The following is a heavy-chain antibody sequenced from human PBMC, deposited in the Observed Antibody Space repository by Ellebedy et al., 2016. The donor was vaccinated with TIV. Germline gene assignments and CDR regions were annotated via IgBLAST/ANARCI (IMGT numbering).Heavy chain of an antibody. CDR3: ARGRESREGTYGMDV. D-gene: IGHD1-1*01. V-gene: IGHV3-33*08. J-gene: IGHJ6*02. Sequence: GESLKISCAASEFSFSSYGMHWVRQAPGKGLEWVAVIWYDGSKKYYTNSVKGRFTISRDTSKSTLYLQMNSLKVEDTAVYYCARGRESREGTYGMDVWGQGTTVTVSS. CDR2: IWYDGSKK. CDR1: EFSFSSYG.